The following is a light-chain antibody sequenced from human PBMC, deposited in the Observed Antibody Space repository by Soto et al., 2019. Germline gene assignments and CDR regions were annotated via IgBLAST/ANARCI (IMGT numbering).Light chain of an antibody. CDR2: EVS. CDR3: MQVLQSPIT. V-gene: IGKV2-40*01. J-gene: IGKJ5*01. CDR1: QSLLDSDDGNTY. Sequence: DIVMTQTPLSLPVTPGEPASISCRSSQSLLDSDDGNTYLDWYLQKPGQSPQLLIYEVSNRFSGVPDRFSGSGSGTDFTLKISRVEADDVGVYYCMQVLQSPITFGQGTRLEIK.